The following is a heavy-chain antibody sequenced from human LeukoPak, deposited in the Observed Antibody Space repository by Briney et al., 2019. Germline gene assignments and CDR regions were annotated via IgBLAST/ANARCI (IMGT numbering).Heavy chain of an antibody. CDR3: ARGGGGYGARAFDI. D-gene: IGHD4-17*01. V-gene: IGHV4-59*01. CDR1: GGSISSYY. J-gene: IGHJ3*02. CDR2: IYYSGST. Sequence: PSETLSLTCTVSGGSISSYYWSWLRQPPGKGLEWIGYIYYSGSTNYNPSLKSRVTISVDTSKNQFSLKLSSVTAADTAVYYCARGGGGYGARAFDIWGQGTMVTVSS.